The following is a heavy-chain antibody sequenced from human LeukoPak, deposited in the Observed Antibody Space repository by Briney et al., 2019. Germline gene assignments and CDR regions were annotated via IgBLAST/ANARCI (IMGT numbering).Heavy chain of an antibody. CDR1: GFTFSSYA. CDR2: ISSNGGST. D-gene: IGHD2-21*02. J-gene: IGHJ6*03. V-gene: IGHV3-64*01. Sequence: GGSLRLSCAASGFTFSSYAMHWVRQAPGKGLEYVSAISSNGGSTYYANSVKGRFTISRDNSKNTLYLQMGSLRAEDMAVYYCARRVGAYCGGDCYSHYYYYMGVWGKGTTVTVSS. CDR3: ARRVGAYCGGDCYSHYYYYMGV.